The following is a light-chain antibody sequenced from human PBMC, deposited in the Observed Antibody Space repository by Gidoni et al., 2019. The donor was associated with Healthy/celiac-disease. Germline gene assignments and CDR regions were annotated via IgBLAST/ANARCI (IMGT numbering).Light chain of an antibody. CDR2: GAS. V-gene: IGKV3-20*01. Sequence: DIVLTQSPGTLSLSPGERATLSCRASQSVSSSYLAWYQQKPGQAPRLLIYGASSRATGIPDRFSGSGSGTDCTLTISRLEPEDFAVYYCQQYGSSPYTFXXXTKLEIK. CDR1: QSVSSSY. CDR3: QQYGSSPYT. J-gene: IGKJ2*01.